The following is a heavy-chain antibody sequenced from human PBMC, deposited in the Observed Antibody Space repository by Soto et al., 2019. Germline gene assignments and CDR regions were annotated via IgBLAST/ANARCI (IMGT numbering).Heavy chain of an antibody. CDR3: ARDYYDSFFDY. CDR1: GSTFSSYA. V-gene: IGHV3-30-3*01. Sequence: HPGGSLRLSCAASGSTFSSYAMHWVRQAPGKGLEWVAVISYDGSNKYYADSVKGRFTISRDNSKNTVYVQMNSLRAEDTAVYYCARDYYDSFFDYWGQGTLVTVSS. CDR2: ISYDGSNK. J-gene: IGHJ4*02. D-gene: IGHD3-22*01.